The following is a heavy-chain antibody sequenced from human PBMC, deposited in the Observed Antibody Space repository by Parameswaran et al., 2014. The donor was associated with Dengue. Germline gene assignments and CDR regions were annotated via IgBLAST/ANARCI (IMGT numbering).Heavy chain of an antibody. D-gene: IGHD4-23*01. J-gene: IGHJ6*03. CDR2: INHSGST. Sequence: PGKGLEWIGEINHSGSTNYNPSLKSRVTISVDTSKNQFSLKLSSVTAADTAVYYCARAGRYGGGYYYYYMDVWGKGTTVTVSS. CDR3: ARAGRYGGGYYYYYMDV. V-gene: IGHV4-34*01.